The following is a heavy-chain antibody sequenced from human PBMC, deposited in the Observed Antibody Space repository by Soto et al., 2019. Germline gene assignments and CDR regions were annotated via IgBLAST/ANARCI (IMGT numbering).Heavy chain of an antibody. J-gene: IGHJ4*02. CDR1: GFTFSRYA. V-gene: IGHV3-30*04. CDR3: ARAAWFPYLSFY. Sequence: PGGSLRLSCAASGFTFSRYAMHWVRQAPGKGLEWVAVISYDGTNKQYADSVKGRFTISRDDSRNTLYVQMNSLRVEDTAVYYCARAAWFPYLSFYWGQGALVTVSS. CDR2: ISYDGTNK. D-gene: IGHD3-10*01.